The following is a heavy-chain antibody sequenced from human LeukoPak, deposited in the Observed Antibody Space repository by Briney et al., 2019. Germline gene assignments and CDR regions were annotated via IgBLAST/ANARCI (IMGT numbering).Heavy chain of an antibody. CDR1: GFNVSKNY. CDR3: ARVRFLEWSDY. CDR2: INQEGSEK. Sequence: GGSLRLSCAASGFNVSKNYMSWVRQAPGKGLEWVANINQEGSEKYYGDSVKGRFTISRDNAKNTLYLEMNSLRAEDTAVYYCARVRFLEWSDYWGQGTLVTVSS. D-gene: IGHD3-3*01. J-gene: IGHJ4*02. V-gene: IGHV3-7*01.